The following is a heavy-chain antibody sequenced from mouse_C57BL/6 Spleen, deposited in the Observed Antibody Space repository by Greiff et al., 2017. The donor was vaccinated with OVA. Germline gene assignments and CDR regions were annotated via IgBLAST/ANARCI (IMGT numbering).Heavy chain of an antibody. CDR2: IYPGDGDT. J-gene: IGHJ3*01. Sequence: VQLVESGPELVKPGASVKISCKASGYAFSSSWMNWVKQRPGKGLEWIGRIYPGDGDTNYNGKFKGKATLTADKSSSTAYMQLSSLTSEDSAVYFCAIDGYYVGFAYWGQGTLVTVSA. V-gene: IGHV1-82*01. CDR3: AIDGYYVGFAY. D-gene: IGHD2-3*01. CDR1: GYAFSSSW.